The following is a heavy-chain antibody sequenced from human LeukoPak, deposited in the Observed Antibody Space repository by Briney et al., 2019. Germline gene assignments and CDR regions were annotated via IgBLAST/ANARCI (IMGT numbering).Heavy chain of an antibody. D-gene: IGHD2-15*01. CDR2: VKSKTDGGTP. Sequence: GGSLRLSCAASGFIFSNAWMNWVRQAPGKGLEWVGRVKSKTDGGTPDYAAPVKDRFTISRDDSKNTMYLQMNSLKTEDTAVYYCTTFSWQLDYWGQGTLVTVSS. CDR3: TTFSWQLDY. V-gene: IGHV3-15*01. J-gene: IGHJ4*02. CDR1: GFIFSNAW.